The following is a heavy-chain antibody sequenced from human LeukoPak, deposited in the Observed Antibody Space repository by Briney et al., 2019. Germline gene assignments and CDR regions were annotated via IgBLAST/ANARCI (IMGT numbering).Heavy chain of an antibody. CDR2: INHSGST. CDR3: ARGSLVLWFGELSHYYYMDV. V-gene: IGHV4-34*01. D-gene: IGHD3-10*01. J-gene: IGHJ6*03. Sequence: PSETLSLTCAVYGGSFSGYYWTWIRQPPGKGLEWIGEINHSGSTNYNPSLKSRVTISVDTSKNQFSLKLSSVTAADTAVYYCARGSLVLWFGELSHYYYMDVWGKGTTVTVSS. CDR1: GGSFSGYY.